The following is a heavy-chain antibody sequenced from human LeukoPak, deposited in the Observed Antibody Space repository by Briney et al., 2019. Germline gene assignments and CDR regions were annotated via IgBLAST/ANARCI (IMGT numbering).Heavy chain of an antibody. Sequence: SETLSLTCTVSGGSISSYYWSWIRQPPGKGLEWIGYIYISGSTNYKSSLKSRVTISVDTSKNQFSLKLSSVTAADTAVYYCAREREGPYGYLDYWGQGTLVTVSS. V-gene: IGHV4-4*08. D-gene: IGHD4-17*01. CDR2: IYISGST. CDR3: AREREGPYGYLDY. CDR1: GGSISSYY. J-gene: IGHJ4*02.